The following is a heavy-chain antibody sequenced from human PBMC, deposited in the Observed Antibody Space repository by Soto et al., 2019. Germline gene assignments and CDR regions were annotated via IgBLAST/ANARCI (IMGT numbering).Heavy chain of an antibody. CDR1: GYIFTSYG. CDR3: AECMGCSGTYVS. V-gene: IGHV1-18*01. J-gene: IGHJ4*02. CDR2: ISNYNGIT. Sequence: QVELVQSGAEVKKPGASVKVSCTASGYIFTSYGISWVRQAPGEGLAWMGWISNYNGITNYAQKVQGRVTLTTDRSTSTAYMELRSLRSDDTAVYYCAECMGCSGTYVSWGQGTLVTVSS. D-gene: IGHD3-10*02.